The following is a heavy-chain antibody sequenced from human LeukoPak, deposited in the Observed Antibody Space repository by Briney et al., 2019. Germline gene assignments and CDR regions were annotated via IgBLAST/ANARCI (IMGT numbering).Heavy chain of an antibody. CDR3: ARDWGY. V-gene: IGHV3-23*01. CDR2: ISGSGGST. CDR1: GFTFSNNA. J-gene: IGHJ4*02. Sequence: GGSLRLSCTASGFTFSNNAMTWVRQAPGKGLEWVSGISGSGGSTYYADSVKGRLTISRDNSKNTLYLQMNSLRAEDTAVYYFARDWGYWGQGTLVTVSS. D-gene: IGHD3-16*01.